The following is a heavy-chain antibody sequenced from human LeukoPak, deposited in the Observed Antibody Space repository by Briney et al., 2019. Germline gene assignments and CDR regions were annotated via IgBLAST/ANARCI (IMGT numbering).Heavy chain of an antibody. J-gene: IGHJ4*02. CDR1: GYTFTNYW. CDR3: ARRDIAAAATDLDY. D-gene: IGHD6-13*01. V-gene: IGHV5-51*01. Sequence: GESLKISCKGSGYTFTNYWIGWVRQMPGKGLEWMGIIYPGDSDTKYSPSFQGQVTISADKSISTAYLQWSSLQASDTAMYYCARRDIAAAATDLDYWGQGTLVTVSS. CDR2: IYPGDSDT.